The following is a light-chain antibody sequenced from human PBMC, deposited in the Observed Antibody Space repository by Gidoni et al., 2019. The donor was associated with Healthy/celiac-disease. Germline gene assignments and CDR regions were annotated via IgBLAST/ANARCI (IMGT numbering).Light chain of an antibody. CDR1: QSTSSY. CDR3: QQSYSTFFT. J-gene: IGKJ3*01. V-gene: IGKV1-39*01. Sequence: DIQMTQSPSSLSASVGDRVTITCRASQSTSSYLNWNQQKPGKAPKLLIYAASSLQSGVPSRFSGSGSGTDFILTISSLQPEDFATYYCQQSYSTFFTFGPGTKVDIK. CDR2: AAS.